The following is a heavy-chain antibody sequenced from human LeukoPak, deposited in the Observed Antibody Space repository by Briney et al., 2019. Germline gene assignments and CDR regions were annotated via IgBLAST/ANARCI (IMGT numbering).Heavy chain of an antibody. D-gene: IGHD6-19*01. Sequence: PGGSLRLSCAASGFTFSSYAMSWVRQPPGKGLEWIGYIYYSGSTNYNPSLKSRVTISVDTSKNQFSLKLSSVTAADTAVYYCARHGYSSGSLAWFDPWGQGTQVTVSS. V-gene: IGHV4-59*01. CDR2: IYYSGST. CDR3: ARHGYSSGSLAWFDP. CDR1: GFTFSSYA. J-gene: IGHJ5*02.